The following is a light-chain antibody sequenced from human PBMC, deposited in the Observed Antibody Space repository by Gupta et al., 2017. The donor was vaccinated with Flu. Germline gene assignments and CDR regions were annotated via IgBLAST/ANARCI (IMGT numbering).Light chain of an antibody. CDR1: QSISSY. V-gene: IGKV1-39*01. CDR3: QQSYSTPPT. CDR2: AAS. J-gene: IGKJ1*01. Sequence: DIQMTQSPSSLSASVGDRVTITCRASQSISSYLNWYQQKPGKAPKLLIYAASSLQSGVPSRFSGSGSGTXFTLTIXSLKPEDFATYYCQQSYSTPPTFGXGTKVQIK.